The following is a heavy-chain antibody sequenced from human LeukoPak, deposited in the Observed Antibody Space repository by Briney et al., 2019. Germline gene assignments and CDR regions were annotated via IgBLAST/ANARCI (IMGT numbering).Heavy chain of an antibody. CDR3: ARSLVVGATYPYH. CDR1: GYSFTNYG. CDR2: ISGYNSKP. D-gene: IGHD1-26*01. Sequence: VASVKVSCKTSGYSFTNYGITWVRQAPGQGLEWMGWISGYNSKPFYAQKLQGRVTMTTDTSTSTAYMELRSLRSDDTAVYYCARSLVVGATYPYHWGQGTLVTVSS. V-gene: IGHV1-18*01. J-gene: IGHJ5*02.